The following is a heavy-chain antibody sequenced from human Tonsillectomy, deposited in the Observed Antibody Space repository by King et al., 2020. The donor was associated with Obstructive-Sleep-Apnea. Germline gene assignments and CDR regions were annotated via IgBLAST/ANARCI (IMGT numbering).Heavy chain of an antibody. CDR2: INSDGSST. D-gene: IGHD1-26*01. CDR1: VFTFRTSW. V-gene: IGHV3-74*01. Sequence: VQLVESGGGLVQPGGSLRLSCAASVFTFRTSWMHWGRQAPGKGLVWVSRINSDGSSTIYADFVKGRFTISRDNAKNTLYLQMTSLRAEDTAVYYCARDRGGAGPTTTDYWGQGTLVTVSS. CDR3: ARDRGGAGPTTTDY. J-gene: IGHJ4*02.